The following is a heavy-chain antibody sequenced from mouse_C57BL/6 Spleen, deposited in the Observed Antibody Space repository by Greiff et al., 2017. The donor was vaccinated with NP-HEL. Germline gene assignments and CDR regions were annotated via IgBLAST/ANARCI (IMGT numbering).Heavy chain of an antibody. CDR1: GFTFSSYA. J-gene: IGHJ2*01. V-gene: IGHV5-4*01. CDR2: ISDGGSYT. CDR3: ARDGGAVYYFDY. Sequence: EVKVVESGGGLVKPGGSLKLSCAASGFTFSSYAMSWVRQTPEKRLEWVATISDGGSYTYYPDNVKGRFTISRDNAKNNLYLQMSHLKSEDTAMYYCARDGGAVYYFDYWGQGTTLTVSS.